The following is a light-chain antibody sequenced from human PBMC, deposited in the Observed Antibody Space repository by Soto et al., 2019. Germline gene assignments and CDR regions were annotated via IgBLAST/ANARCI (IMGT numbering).Light chain of an antibody. CDR1: QGISSW. CDR2: TGS. CDR3: QQYYSTLT. V-gene: IGKV1-12*01. Sequence: DIQMTQSPSSVSASVGDRVSITCRASQGISSWLAWYQQKPGRAPKLLIYTGSSLQSGVPSRFSGSGSGADFTLTISSLQAEDVAVYYCQQYYSTLTFGGGTKVEIK. J-gene: IGKJ4*01.